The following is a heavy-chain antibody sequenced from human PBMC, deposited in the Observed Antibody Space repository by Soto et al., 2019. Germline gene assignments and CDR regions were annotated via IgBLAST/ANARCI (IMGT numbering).Heavy chain of an antibody. CDR3: ARVRDSSGYYYGKDWYFDL. CDR2: IYHSGST. V-gene: IGHV4-38-2*01. Sequence: SETLSLTCAVSSYSISSGYYWGWIRQPPGKGLEWIGSIYHSGSTYYNPSLKSRVTISVDTSKNQFSLKLSSVTAADTAVYYCARVRDSSGYYYGKDWYFDLWGRGTLVTVSS. J-gene: IGHJ2*01. D-gene: IGHD3-22*01. CDR1: SYSISSGYY.